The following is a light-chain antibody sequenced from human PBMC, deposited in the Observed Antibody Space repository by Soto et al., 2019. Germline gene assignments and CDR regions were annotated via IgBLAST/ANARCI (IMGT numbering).Light chain of an antibody. J-gene: IGLJ2*01. V-gene: IGLV1-47*01. Sequence: QSVLTQPPSASGNPGQRVTISCSGSSSNIGSNYVYWYQQLPGTAPKLLIYRNNQRPSGVPDRFSGSKSGTSASLAISGLRSKDEADYYCAAWDDSLSGVFGGGTKLTVL. CDR3: AAWDDSLSGV. CDR2: RNN. CDR1: SSNIGSNY.